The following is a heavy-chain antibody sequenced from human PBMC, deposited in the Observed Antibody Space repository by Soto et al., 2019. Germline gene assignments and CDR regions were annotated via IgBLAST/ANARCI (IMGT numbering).Heavy chain of an antibody. J-gene: IGHJ4*02. Sequence: QVQLQESGPGLVKPSGTLSLTCAVSGGSISSSNWWSWVRQPPGKGLEWIVAIYHSGSTNYNPSLKSRVTISVDKSKNQFSLKLSSVTAADTAVYYCARDVGFYDYQARDYWGQGTLVTVSS. CDR2: IYHSGST. CDR3: ARDVGFYDYQARDY. V-gene: IGHV4-4*02. CDR1: GGSISSSNW. D-gene: IGHD5-12*01.